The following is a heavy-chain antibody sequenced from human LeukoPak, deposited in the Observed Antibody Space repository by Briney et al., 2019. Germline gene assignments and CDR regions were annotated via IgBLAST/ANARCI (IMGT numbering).Heavy chain of an antibody. D-gene: IGHD3-22*01. CDR3: ASWLNYYDSSGYYYDY. CDR2: INSDGSST. V-gene: IGHV3-74*01. CDR1: GFTFSSYW. Sequence: GGSLRLSCAASGFTFSSYWMHWVRQAPGKGLVWVSRINSDGSSTSYADSVKGRFTISRGYAKNTLYLQMNSLRAEDTAVYYCASWLNYYDSSGYYYDYWGQGTLVTVSS. J-gene: IGHJ4*02.